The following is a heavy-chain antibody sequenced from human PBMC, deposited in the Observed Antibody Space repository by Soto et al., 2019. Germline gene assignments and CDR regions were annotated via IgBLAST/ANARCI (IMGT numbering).Heavy chain of an antibody. J-gene: IGHJ6*02. CDR2: VYPGDSDT. D-gene: IGHD2-2*02. V-gene: IGHV5-51*01. Sequence: PGESLKISCKGSGYSFNSYWIGWVRQMPGKGLEWMGVVYPGDSDTRYSPSFPGHVTISADKSITTAYLQWSSLKASDTAVYYCVRHGGHCVSPACYTWAYGMDVWGQGTTVTVSS. CDR1: GYSFNSYW. CDR3: VRHGGHCVSPACYTWAYGMDV.